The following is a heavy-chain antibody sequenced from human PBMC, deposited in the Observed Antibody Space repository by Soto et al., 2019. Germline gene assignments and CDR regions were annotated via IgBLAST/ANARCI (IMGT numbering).Heavy chain of an antibody. CDR2: INHSGST. V-gene: IGHV4-34*01. Sequence: PSETLSLTCAVYGGSFSGYYWSWIRQPPGKGLEWIGEINHSGSTNYNPSLKSRVTISVDTSKNQFSLKLSSVTAADTAAYYCARRVRAGGGSYRYYYYMDVWGKGTTVTAP. CDR3: ARRVRAGGGSYRYYYYMDV. CDR1: GGSFSGYY. J-gene: IGHJ6*03. D-gene: IGHD2-15*01.